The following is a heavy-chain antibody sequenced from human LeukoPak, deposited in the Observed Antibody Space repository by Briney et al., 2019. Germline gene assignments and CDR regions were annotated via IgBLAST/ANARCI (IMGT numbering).Heavy chain of an antibody. J-gene: IGHJ3*02. V-gene: IGHV1-18*01. CDR3: ARDPNARASGTFDI. CDR2: ISAYNGNT. D-gene: IGHD2-8*01. Sequence: ASVKVSCKASGYTFTSYGISWVRQAPGQGLEWMGWISAYNGNTNYAQKLQGRVTMTTDTSTSTAYMELRSLRSDDTAVYYCARDPNARASGTFDIWGQGTMVTVSS. CDR1: GYTFTSYG.